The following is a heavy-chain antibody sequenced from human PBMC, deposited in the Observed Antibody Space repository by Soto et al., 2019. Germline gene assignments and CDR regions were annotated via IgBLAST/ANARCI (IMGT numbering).Heavy chain of an antibody. J-gene: IGHJ5*02. V-gene: IGHV5-10-1*01. CDR1: GYSFTSYW. CDR3: ARQYIESHNWFAP. D-gene: IGHD5-18*01. Sequence: GESLKISCKGSGYSFTSYWISWVRQMPGKGLEWMGRIDPSDSYTNYSPSFQGHVTISADKSVSTAYLQWSSLKASDTAMYYCARQYIESHNWFAPWGQGTLVTVSS. CDR2: IDPSDSYT.